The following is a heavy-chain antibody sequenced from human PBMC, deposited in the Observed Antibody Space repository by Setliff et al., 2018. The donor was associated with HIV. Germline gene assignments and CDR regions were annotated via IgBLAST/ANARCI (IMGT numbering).Heavy chain of an antibody. CDR3: ARGGSYRFWSGYRYYYYYMDL. CDR2: INHSGST. CDR1: GGSFSGYY. Sequence: PSETLSLTCAVYGGSFSGYYWSWIRQPPGKGLEWIGEINHSGSTNYNPSLKSRVTISVDTSKNQFSLNLNSVTAADTAVYYCARGGSYRFWSGYRYYYYYMDLWGKGTTVTVSS. J-gene: IGHJ6*03. V-gene: IGHV4-34*01. D-gene: IGHD3-3*01.